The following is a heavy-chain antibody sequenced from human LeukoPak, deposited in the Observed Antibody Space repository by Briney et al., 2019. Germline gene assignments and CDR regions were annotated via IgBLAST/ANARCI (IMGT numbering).Heavy chain of an antibody. CDR2: IYYSGST. V-gene: IGHV4-59*08. D-gene: IGHD4-17*01. CDR3: AGTTVPFDY. Sequence: PSETLSLTCTVSGGSISSYYWSWIRQPPGKGLEWIGYIYYSGSTNYNPSLKSRVTISVDTSKNQFSLKLSSVTAADTAVYYCAGTTVPFDYWGQGTLVTVSS. J-gene: IGHJ4*02. CDR1: GGSISSYY.